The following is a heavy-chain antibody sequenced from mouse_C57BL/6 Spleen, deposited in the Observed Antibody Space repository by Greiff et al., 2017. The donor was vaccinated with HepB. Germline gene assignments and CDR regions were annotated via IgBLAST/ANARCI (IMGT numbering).Heavy chain of an antibody. CDR1: GFTFSSYG. Sequence: VQLKESGGDLVKPGGSLKLSCAASGFTFSSYGMSWVRQTPDKRLEWVATISSGGSYTYYPDSVKGRFTISRDNAKNTLYLQMSSLKSEDTAKYYCARHDGHFAYWGQGTLVTVSA. V-gene: IGHV5-6*01. CDR2: ISSGGSYT. CDR3: ARHDGHFAY. D-gene: IGHD2-3*01. J-gene: IGHJ3*01.